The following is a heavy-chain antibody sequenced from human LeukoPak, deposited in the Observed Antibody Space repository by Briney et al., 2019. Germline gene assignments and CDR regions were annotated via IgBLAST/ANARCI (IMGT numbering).Heavy chain of an antibody. Sequence: SETLSLTCTVSGGSISSYYWSWIRQPPGKGLEWIGYIYYAGTTNYNPSLKSRVTISVDTSKNQFSLKLSSVTAADTAVYYCARGGWRLDYWGQGTLVTVSS. J-gene: IGHJ4*02. V-gene: IGHV4-59*01. CDR1: GGSISSYY. CDR2: IYYAGTT. CDR3: ARGGWRLDY. D-gene: IGHD2-15*01.